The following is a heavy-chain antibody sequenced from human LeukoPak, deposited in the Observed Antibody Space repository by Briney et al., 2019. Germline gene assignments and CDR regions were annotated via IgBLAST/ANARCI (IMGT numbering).Heavy chain of an antibody. Sequence: PGGSLRLSCAASGFTFSSYSMNWVRQAPGKGLEWVSSISSSSNYIYYADSVKGRFTISRDNAKNSLYLQMNSLRAEDTAVYYCARVPATVTHRGNWFDPWGQGTLVTVSS. CDR1: GFTFSSYS. D-gene: IGHD4-17*01. V-gene: IGHV3-21*01. CDR3: ARVPATVTHRGNWFDP. CDR2: ISSSSNYI. J-gene: IGHJ5*02.